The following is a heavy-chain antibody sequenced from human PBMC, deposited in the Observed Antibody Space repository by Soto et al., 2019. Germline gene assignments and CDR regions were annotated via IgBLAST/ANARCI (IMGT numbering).Heavy chain of an antibody. CDR1: GYTFTSYG. V-gene: IGHV1-18*01. CDR2: ISAYNGNT. D-gene: IGHD3-3*01. CDR3: ARVYYDFWSGYANWFDP. Sequence: QVQLVQSGAEVKKPGASVKVSCKASGYTFTSYGISWVRQAPGQGLEWMGWISAYNGNTNYAQKLQGRLTMTTDTSTSTAYMELRSLRSDDTAVYYCARVYYDFWSGYANWFDPWGQGTLVTVSS. J-gene: IGHJ5*02.